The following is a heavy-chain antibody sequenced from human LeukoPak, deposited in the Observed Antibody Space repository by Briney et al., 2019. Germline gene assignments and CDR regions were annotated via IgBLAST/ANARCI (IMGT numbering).Heavy chain of an antibody. CDR2: IIPIFGTA. D-gene: IGHD6-13*01. V-gene: IGHV1-69*05. CDR1: GGTFSSYA. J-gene: IGHJ5*02. CDR3: ARDWTTGYSSSWPNWFDP. Sequence: SVKVSRTASGGTFSSYAISWVRQAPGQGLEWMGGIIPIFGTANYAQKFQGRVTMTRDTSPSTVYMELSSLRSEDTAVYYCARDWTTGYSSSWPNWFDPWGQGTLVTVSS.